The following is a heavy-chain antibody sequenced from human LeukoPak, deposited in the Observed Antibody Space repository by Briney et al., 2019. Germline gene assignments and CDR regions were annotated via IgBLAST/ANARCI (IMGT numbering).Heavy chain of an antibody. J-gene: IGHJ3*02. CDR3: ARGGSYLSAFDI. CDR1: GFTFSNYW. Sequence: GGSLRLSCAASGFTFSNYWMYWVRQASGKGLVWVSQIISDGSRTYYADSVKGRFTISRDNSKNTLYLQMDSLRAEDTAVYYCARGGSYLSAFDIWGQGTMVTVSS. D-gene: IGHD1-26*01. V-gene: IGHV3-74*01. CDR2: IISDGSRT.